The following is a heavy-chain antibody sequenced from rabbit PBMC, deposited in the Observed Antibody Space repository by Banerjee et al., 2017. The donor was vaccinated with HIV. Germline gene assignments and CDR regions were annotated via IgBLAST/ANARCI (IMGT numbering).Heavy chain of an antibody. CDR1: GFSFSSSYW. J-gene: IGHJ4*01. V-gene: IGHV1S45*01. Sequence: QEQLVESGGDLVKPEGSLTLTCTASGFSFSSSYWICWVRQAPGKGLEWIACIDAGSTGSTYYASWAKGRFTISKTSSTTVTLQMTSLTAADTATYFCARAPYAGYVGYGPAIHFNLWGQGTLVTVS. CDR3: ARAPYAGYVGYGPAIHFNL. D-gene: IGHD7-1*01. CDR2: IDAGSTGST.